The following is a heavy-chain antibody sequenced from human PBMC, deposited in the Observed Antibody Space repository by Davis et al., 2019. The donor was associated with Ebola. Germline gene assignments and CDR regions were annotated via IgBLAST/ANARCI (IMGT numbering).Heavy chain of an antibody. V-gene: IGHV3-7*03. D-gene: IGHD2-15*01. CDR3: ARECSDGVHWWFDP. Sequence: GESLKISCAASGFTFIGHWMSWVRQAPGKGLEWVANIKQDGSEKYYVDSVKGRFTISRDNAKNSLYLQMNSLRAEDTAVYYCARECSDGVHWWFDPWGQGTLVTASS. CDR1: GFTFIGHW. CDR2: IKQDGSEK. J-gene: IGHJ5*02.